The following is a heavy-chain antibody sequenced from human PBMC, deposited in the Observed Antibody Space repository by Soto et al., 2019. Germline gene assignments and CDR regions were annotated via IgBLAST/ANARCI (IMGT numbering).Heavy chain of an antibody. CDR2: IIPIFGET. V-gene: IGHV1-69*06. CDR3: ATHMIARYWADVNDAFDI. CDR1: GGTFSSYA. Sequence: ASVKVSCNASGGTFSSYAISWVRQAPGQGLEWMGGIIPIFGETIYAQKFRGRVTMTEDTSTDTAYMELSSLRSEDTAVYYCATHMIARYWADVNDAFDIWGQGTMVTVSS. D-gene: IGHD2-21*01. J-gene: IGHJ3*02.